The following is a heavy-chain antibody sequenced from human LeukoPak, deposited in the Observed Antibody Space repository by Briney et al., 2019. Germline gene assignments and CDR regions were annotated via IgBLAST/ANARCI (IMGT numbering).Heavy chain of an antibody. CDR3: ARGGYCSSTSCYSSRSGFDY. CDR2: IYTSGST. V-gene: IGHV4-61*02. CDR1: GGSISSGSYY. Sequence: SETLSLTCTVSGGSISSGSYYWSWIRQPAGKGLEWLGRIYTSGSTNYNPSLKSRVTISVDNSKNQFSLKLSSVTAADTAVYYCARGGYCSSTSCYSSRSGFDYWGQGTLVTVSS. J-gene: IGHJ4*02. D-gene: IGHD2-2*01.